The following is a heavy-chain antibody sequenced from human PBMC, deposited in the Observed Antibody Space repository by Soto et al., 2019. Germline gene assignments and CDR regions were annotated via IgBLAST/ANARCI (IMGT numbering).Heavy chain of an antibody. Sequence: ESGGGLVQPGGSLRLSCAASGFTFSSYAMSWVRQAPGKGLEWVSAISGSGGSTYYADSVKGRFTISRDNSKNTLYLQMNSLRAEDTAVYYCAKAVYCSGGSCYSYYFDYWGQGTLVTVSS. J-gene: IGHJ4*02. CDR3: AKAVYCSGGSCYSYYFDY. V-gene: IGHV3-23*01. CDR1: GFTFSSYA. CDR2: ISGSGGST. D-gene: IGHD2-15*01.